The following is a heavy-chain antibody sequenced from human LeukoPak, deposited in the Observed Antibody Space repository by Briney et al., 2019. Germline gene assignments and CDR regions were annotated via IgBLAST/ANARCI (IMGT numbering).Heavy chain of an antibody. J-gene: IGHJ5*02. CDR1: GGTFSSYA. CDR3: ATIYQYSSSWYFGWFDP. D-gene: IGHD6-13*01. Sequence: ASAKVSCKASGGTFSSYAISWVRQAPGQGLEWMGGFDPEDGETIYAQKFQGRVTMTEDTSTDTAYMELSSLRSEDTAVYYCATIYQYSSSWYFGWFDPWGQGTLVTVSS. CDR2: FDPEDGET. V-gene: IGHV1-24*01.